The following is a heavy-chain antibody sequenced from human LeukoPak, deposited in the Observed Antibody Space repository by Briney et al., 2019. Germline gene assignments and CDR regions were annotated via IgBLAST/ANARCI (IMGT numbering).Heavy chain of an antibody. J-gene: IGHJ4*02. Sequence: SETLSLTCSVSGDSISRRSSYWTWIRQPAGRGLEWIGRIYTSGSTNYNPSLKSRVTISVDTSKNQFSLKLSSVTAADTAVYYCARDSNVGATEGYWGQGTLVTVSS. CDR1: GDSISRRSSY. CDR3: ARDSNVGATEGY. D-gene: IGHD1-26*01. V-gene: IGHV4-61*02. CDR2: IYTSGST.